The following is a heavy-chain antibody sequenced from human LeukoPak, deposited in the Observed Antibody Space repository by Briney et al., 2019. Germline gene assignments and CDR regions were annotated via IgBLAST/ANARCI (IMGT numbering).Heavy chain of an antibody. D-gene: IGHD1-26*01. V-gene: IGHV3-30*02. Sequence: SGGSLRLSCAASGFTFSSFGMHWVRQAPGKGLEWVAFIRYDGSIKYYADSVKGRFTISRDDSKNTLYLQVSSLRAEDTAVYYCAKVEETSSYYTGGSFDIWGQGTMVTVSS. CDR3: AKVEETSSYYTGGSFDI. CDR2: IRYDGSIK. J-gene: IGHJ3*02. CDR1: GFTFSSFG.